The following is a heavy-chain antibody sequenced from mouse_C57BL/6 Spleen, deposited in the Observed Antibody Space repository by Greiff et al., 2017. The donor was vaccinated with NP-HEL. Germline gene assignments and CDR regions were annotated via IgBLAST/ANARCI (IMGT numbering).Heavy chain of an antibody. Sequence: VQLQQSGTVLARPGASVKMSCKTSGYTFTSYWMHWVKQRPGQGLEWIGAIYPGNSDTSYNQKFKGKAKLTAVTSASTAYMELSSLTNEDSAVYYCITTVVAPYFDYWGQGTTLTVSS. CDR3: ITTVVAPYFDY. CDR2: IYPGNSDT. J-gene: IGHJ2*01. CDR1: GYTFTSYW. V-gene: IGHV1-5*01. D-gene: IGHD1-1*01.